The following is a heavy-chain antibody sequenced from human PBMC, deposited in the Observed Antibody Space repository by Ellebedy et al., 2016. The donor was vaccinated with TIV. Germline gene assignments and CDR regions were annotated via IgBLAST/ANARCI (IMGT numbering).Heavy chain of an antibody. V-gene: IGHV3-23*01. Sequence: GGSLRLSCAASGFTFSSFAMHWVRQAPGKGLEWLSVISGGGDSTYHAGSVKGRSTITRDNSKNTLYLQMDRLRAKDTAVYYCAKGTSSGFNYDRVGFEYWGQGALVTVSS. J-gene: IGHJ4*02. CDR3: AKGTSSGFNYDRVGFEY. CDR1: GFTFSSFA. D-gene: IGHD3-22*01. CDR2: ISGGGDST.